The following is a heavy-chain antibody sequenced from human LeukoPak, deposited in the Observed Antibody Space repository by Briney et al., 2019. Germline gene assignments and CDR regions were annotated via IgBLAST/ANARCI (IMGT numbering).Heavy chain of an antibody. CDR2: ISAYNGDT. CDR1: GYTFTNYG. V-gene: IGHV1-18*01. Sequence: ASVKVSCKASGYTFTNYGISWVRQAPGQGLEWMGWISAYNGDTNYAQKLQGRVTIITDTSTSTVYMELRSLRSDDTALYYCARDFILAGSHDVFDIWGQGTMVTVSS. J-gene: IGHJ3*02. CDR3: ARDFILAGSHDVFDI. D-gene: IGHD3-10*01.